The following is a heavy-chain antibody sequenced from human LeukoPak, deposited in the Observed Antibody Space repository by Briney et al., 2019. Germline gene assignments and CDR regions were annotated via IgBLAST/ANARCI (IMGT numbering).Heavy chain of an antibody. J-gene: IGHJ4*02. CDR2: INPNTGDP. D-gene: IGHD3-16*02. V-gene: IGHV7-4-1*02. CDR3: ERAYQPLGWLSLPDY. CDR1: GYTFTSYA. Sequence: ASVKVSCKASGYTFTSYAMNWVRQAPGQGLEWMGWINPNTGDPTYAPGFTGRFVFSFDTSVSTASLQLSGLKADDTAVSYCERAYQPLGWLSLPDYWGQGTLVSVSS.